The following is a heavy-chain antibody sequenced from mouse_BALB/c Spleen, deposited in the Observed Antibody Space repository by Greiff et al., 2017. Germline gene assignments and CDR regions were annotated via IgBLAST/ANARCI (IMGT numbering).Heavy chain of an antibody. V-gene: IGHV1-87*01. CDR2: IYPGDGDT. D-gene: IGHD1-1*01. Sequence: QVQLQQSGAELARPGASVKLSCKASGYTFTSYWMQWVKQRPGQGLEWIGAIYPGDGDTRYTQKFKGKATLTADKSSSTAYMQLSSLASEDSAVYYCARSGYYGTWGQGTLVTVSA. J-gene: IGHJ3*01. CDR1: GYTFTSYW. CDR3: ARSGYYGT.